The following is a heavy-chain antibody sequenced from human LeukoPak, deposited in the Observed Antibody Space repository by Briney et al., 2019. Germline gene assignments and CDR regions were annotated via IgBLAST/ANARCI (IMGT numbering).Heavy chain of an antibody. J-gene: IGHJ4*02. CDR2: ISGSGGST. D-gene: IGHD3-22*01. Sequence: GGSLRLSCAASGFTFSSYAMSWVRQAPGKGLEWVSAISGSGGSTYYADSVKGRFTISRDNSKNTLCLQMNSLRAEDTAVYYCARRDSSGQFDYWGQGTLVTVSS. CDR3: ARRDSSGQFDY. CDR1: GFTFSSYA. V-gene: IGHV3-23*01.